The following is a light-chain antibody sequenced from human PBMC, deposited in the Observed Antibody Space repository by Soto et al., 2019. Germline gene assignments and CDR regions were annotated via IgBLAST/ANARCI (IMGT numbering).Light chain of an antibody. CDR1: QDISNR. CDR3: QNCFTVPYP. CDR2: DAS. Sequence: DIQMTQSPSSLSASVGDRITITCQASQDISNRLNWYHQKPGKAPNLLIYDASNLAAGVPSGFSGSGSGTHFTFTLTRLQPEDIGTYYLQNCFTVPYPFGQGTKVDIK. V-gene: IGKV1-33*01. J-gene: IGKJ2*01.